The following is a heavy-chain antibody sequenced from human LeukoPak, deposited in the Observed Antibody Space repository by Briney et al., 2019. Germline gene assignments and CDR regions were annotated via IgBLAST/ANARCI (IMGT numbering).Heavy chain of an antibody. CDR3: SRVRGYSYGYGDY. J-gene: IGHJ4*02. D-gene: IGHD5-18*01. V-gene: IGHV3-49*03. CDR2: IRSKAYGGTT. CDR1: GFTIGDYA. Sequence: PGRSLRLSCTASGFTIGDYAMSWIRQAPGKGLEWVGFIRSKAYGGTTAYAASVKGRFTITRDDSKSIAYLQVTSLNTEDKAGDYCSRVRGYSYGYGDYWGQGTLVTVSA.